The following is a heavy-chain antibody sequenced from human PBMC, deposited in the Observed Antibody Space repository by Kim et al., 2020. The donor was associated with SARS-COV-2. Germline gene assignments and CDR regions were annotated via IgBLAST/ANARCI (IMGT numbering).Heavy chain of an antibody. V-gene: IGHV3-30*03. J-gene: IGHJ4*02. CDR1: GFTFSTYG. CDR3: ATGYYYESSSYDY. D-gene: IGHD3-22*01. CDR2: ISYDGSKT. Sequence: GGSLRLSCAASGFTFSTYGMHWVRQAPGEGLEWVAVISYDGSKTYYADSVKGRFIISRDNSKNTLHLQMNSLRPEDTALYYCATGYYYESSSYDYWGQGT.